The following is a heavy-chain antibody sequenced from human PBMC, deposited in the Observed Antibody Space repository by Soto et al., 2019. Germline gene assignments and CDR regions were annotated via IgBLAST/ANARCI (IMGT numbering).Heavy chain of an antibody. CDR2: ISWNSATI. J-gene: IGHJ4*02. Sequence: EVQLVESGGALVQPGRSLRLSCAASGFTFDDYGMHWVRQVPGKGLEWVSAISWNSATIDYADSVKGRFTISRDNARNSLYLQMNSLRPADTALYYCAKSKLWFGEFDEWGRGTLVTVSS. V-gene: IGHV3-9*01. CDR3: AKSKLWFGEFDE. D-gene: IGHD3-10*01. CDR1: GFTFDDYG.